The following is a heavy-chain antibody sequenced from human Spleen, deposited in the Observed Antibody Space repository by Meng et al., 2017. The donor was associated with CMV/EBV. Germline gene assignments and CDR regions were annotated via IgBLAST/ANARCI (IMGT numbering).Heavy chain of an antibody. Sequence: GESLKISCAASGLTFSNHWLHWVRQGPGKGLVWVSRINNDGSYTIYADSVKGRFTISRDDAQNTLYLQMNSLRAEDTAVYYCAKDRFLYSESYPYYFDYWGQGTLVTVSS. V-gene: IGHV3-74*01. D-gene: IGHD1-26*01. CDR2: INNDGSYT. CDR3: AKDRFLYSESYPYYFDY. J-gene: IGHJ4*02. CDR1: GLTFSNHW.